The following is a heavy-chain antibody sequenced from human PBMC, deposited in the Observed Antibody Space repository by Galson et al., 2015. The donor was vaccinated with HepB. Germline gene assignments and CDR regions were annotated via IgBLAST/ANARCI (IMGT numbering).Heavy chain of an antibody. Sequence: SLRLSCAASGFTFNSYSMNWVRQAPGKGLEWVSYIGSRSSPTYYADPVKGRFTISRDNAKNSLYLQMNSLRAEDTAVYYCAREGYGVLFDYWGQGTLVTVSS. J-gene: IGHJ4*02. CDR3: AREGYGVLFDY. CDR1: GFTFNSYS. V-gene: IGHV3-48*01. D-gene: IGHD4-17*01. CDR2: IGSRSSPT.